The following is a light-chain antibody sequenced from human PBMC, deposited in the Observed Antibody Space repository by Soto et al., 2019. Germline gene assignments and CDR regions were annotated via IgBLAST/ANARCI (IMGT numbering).Light chain of an antibody. CDR2: GXX. Sequence: EIVLTQSPGTLSLSPGERATLSCRASQSVSSSYLAWYQQKPGQXPXXXXXGXXXRXTGXXXRFSGSGSGTDFTLTISRLEPEDFAVYYCQQYGSSPITFGQGTRLEIK. J-gene: IGKJ5*01. CDR3: QQYGSSPIT. CDR1: QSVSSSY. V-gene: IGKV3-20*01.